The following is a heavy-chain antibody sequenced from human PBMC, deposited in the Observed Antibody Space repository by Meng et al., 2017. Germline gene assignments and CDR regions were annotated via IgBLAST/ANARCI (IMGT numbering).Heavy chain of an antibody. CDR2: IYHSGST. J-gene: IGHJ4*02. D-gene: IGHD5-24*01. CDR1: GGSLRSGIW. CDR3: ARDGRSWD. V-gene: IGHV4-4*03. Sequence: VQRPDGGPGLVKPPGGGHADCAFSGGSLRSGIWWSCVPEPPRQGREWIGEIYHSGSTNYNPSLKGRVTISVDKSKNQFSLKLSSVTAADTAVYYCARDGRSWDWGQGTLVTVSS.